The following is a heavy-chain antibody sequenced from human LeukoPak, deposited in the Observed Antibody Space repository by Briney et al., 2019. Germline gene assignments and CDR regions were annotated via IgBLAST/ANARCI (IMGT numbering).Heavy chain of an antibody. CDR3: ARDRLKGSGSLSVDTAMVG. CDR2: IIPILGIA. J-gene: IGHJ4*02. D-gene: IGHD5-18*01. Sequence: ASVKVSCKASGGTFSSYAISWVRQAPGQGLEWMGRIIPILGIANYAQKFQGRVTITADKSTSTAYMELSSLRSEDAAVYYCARDRLKGSGSLSVDTAMVGWGQGTLVTVSS. V-gene: IGHV1-69*04. CDR1: GGTFSSYA.